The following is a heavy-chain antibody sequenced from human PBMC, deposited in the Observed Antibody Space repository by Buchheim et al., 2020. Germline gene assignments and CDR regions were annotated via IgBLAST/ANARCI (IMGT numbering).Heavy chain of an antibody. Sequence: EVQLVESGGGLVQPGGSLKLSCAASGFTFSDSAMHWVCQASGKGLEWVGRIRSKTNNYATSYGASVKGMFTISRDDSKNTAYMRMNSLKTDDTAVYYCVRQIIGNYYYSYYMDVWGKGTT. V-gene: IGHV3-73*02. CDR2: IRSKTNNYAT. D-gene: IGHD4-23*01. J-gene: IGHJ6*03. CDR3: VRQIIGNYYYSYYMDV. CDR1: GFTFSDSA.